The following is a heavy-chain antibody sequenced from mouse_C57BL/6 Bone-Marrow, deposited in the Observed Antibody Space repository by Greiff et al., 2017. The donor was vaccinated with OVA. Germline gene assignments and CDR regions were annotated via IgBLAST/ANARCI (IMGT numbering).Heavy chain of an antibody. D-gene: IGHD1-1*01. Sequence: VQLQQPGAELVMPGASVKLSCKASGYTFTSYWMHWVKQRPGQGLEWIGEIDPSDSYTNYNQKFKGKSTLTVDKSSSTAYMQLSSLTSEDSAVYFCALLLLAYWGQGTLVTVSA. V-gene: IGHV1-69*01. CDR3: ALLLLAY. J-gene: IGHJ3*01. CDR2: IDPSDSYT. CDR1: GYTFTSYW.